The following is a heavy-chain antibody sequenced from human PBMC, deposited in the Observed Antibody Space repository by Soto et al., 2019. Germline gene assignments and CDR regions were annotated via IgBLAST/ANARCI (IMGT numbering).Heavy chain of an antibody. J-gene: IGHJ6*02. CDR3: AKGRSYYYYYGVDV. Sequence: GASVKVSCKASGGTFSSYAISWVRQAPGQGLEWMGGIIPIFGTANYAQKFQGRVTMTSDTSTSTVYMELSSLRSEDTALYYCAKGRSYYYYYGVDVWGQGTTVTVSS. CDR1: GGTFSSYA. CDR2: IIPIFGTA. V-gene: IGHV1-69*05.